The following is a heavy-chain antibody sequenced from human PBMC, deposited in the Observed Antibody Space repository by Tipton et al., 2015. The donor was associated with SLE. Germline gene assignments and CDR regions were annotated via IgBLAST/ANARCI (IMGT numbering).Heavy chain of an antibody. D-gene: IGHD4-23*01. J-gene: IGHJ5*02. CDR1: GGSIRSYY. V-gene: IGHV4-4*08. Sequence: PGLVKPSETLSLTCSVSGGSIRSYYWSWLRQPPGRRLEWIGYFHISGSTNYNPSLKGRVTISVDTAKNQFSLKLTSVTAADTAVYYCASGGYSASGTYYGGWFDLWGRGTLVTVSS. CDR3: ASGGYSASGTYYGGWFDL. CDR2: FHISGST.